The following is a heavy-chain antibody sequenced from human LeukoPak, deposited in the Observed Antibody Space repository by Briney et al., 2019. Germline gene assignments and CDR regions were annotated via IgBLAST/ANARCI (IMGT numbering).Heavy chain of an antibody. J-gene: IGHJ6*03. CDR1: GFIFDDYG. CDR2: INWNGGST. V-gene: IGHV3-20*04. Sequence: GGSLRLSCAASGFIFDDYGMSWVRQAPGKGLEWVSGINWNGGSTGYADSVKGRFTISRDNAKNSLYLQMNSLRAEDTAVYYCAKEYSSSWDDYYYYMDVWGKGTTVTISS. D-gene: IGHD6-13*01. CDR3: AKEYSSSWDDYYYYMDV.